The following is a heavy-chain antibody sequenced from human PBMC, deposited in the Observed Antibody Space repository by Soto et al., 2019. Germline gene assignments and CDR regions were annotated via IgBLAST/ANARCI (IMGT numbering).Heavy chain of an antibody. J-gene: IGHJ6*02. Sequence: GGSLRLSCAASGFTFSNAWMNWVRQAPGKGLEWVGRIKSKTDGGTTDYAAPVKDRFTISRDASKNTLYLQMNSLKTEYTAVYYCTTASRGYSYGPHYYYYGMDVWGQETTVTVSS. CDR3: TTASRGYSYGPHYYYYGMDV. D-gene: IGHD5-18*01. CDR1: GFTFSNAW. V-gene: IGHV3-15*07. CDR2: IKSKTDGGTT.